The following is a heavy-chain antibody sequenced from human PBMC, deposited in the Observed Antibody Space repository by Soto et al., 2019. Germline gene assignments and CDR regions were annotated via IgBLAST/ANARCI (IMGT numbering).Heavy chain of an antibody. D-gene: IGHD3-10*01. CDR3: ARKDYYRSGIYYFDY. J-gene: IGHJ4*02. CDR2: INPGTGDR. Sequence: QVQLVQSGAEVKKPGASVKVSCKASGYTFTTYPIHWVRQAPGQGLEWMGWINPGTGDRDYLQKFQGRVTVTRDTSASIAYMELSSLTSEDTAVYYCARKDYYRSGIYYFDYWGQGTLVTVSS. CDR1: GYTFTTYP. V-gene: IGHV1-3*01.